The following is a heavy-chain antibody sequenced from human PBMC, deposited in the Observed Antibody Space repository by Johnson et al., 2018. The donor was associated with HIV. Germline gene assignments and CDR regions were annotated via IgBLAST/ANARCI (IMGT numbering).Heavy chain of an antibody. CDR1: GFTLSDYS. V-gene: IGHV3-11*04. J-gene: IGHJ3*02. CDR3: ARVRIIYSSSSHAFDI. CDR2: ISSSGSTI. D-gene: IGHD6-6*01. Sequence: QVPLVESGGGFVKPGGSLRVSCADSGFTLSDYSMSWIRQAPGKGLEWVSYISSSGSTIYYADSVKGRFTISRDNAKNSLYLQMNSLRAEDTAVYCCARVRIIYSSSSHAFDIWGQGTMVTVSS.